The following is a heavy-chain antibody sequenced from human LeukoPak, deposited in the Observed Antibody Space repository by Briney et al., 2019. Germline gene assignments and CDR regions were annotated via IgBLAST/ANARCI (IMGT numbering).Heavy chain of an antibody. CDR3: ARPYCGGDCYNAYYGMDV. J-gene: IGHJ6*02. CDR2: ISSSGSTI. D-gene: IGHD2-21*02. V-gene: IGHV3-11*01. CDR1: GFTFSDYY. Sequence: GGSLRLSCAASGFTFSDYYMSWIRQAPGKGLEWVSYISSSGSTIYYADSVKGRFTISRDNAKNSLYLQMNSLRAEDTAVYYCARPYCGGDCYNAYYGMDVWGQGTTVTVSS.